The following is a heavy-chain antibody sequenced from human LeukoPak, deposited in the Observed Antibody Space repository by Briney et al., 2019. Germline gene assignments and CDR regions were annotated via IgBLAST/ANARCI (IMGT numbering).Heavy chain of an antibody. CDR2: INPNSGGT. D-gene: IGHD1-1*01. Sequence: ASVKVSCKASGYTFTGYYMHWVRQAPGQGLEWMGWINPNSGGTNYAQKFQGRVTMTRDTSISTAYTELSRLRSDDTAVYYCARDLTEYFLTLALEYYFDYWGQGTLVTVSS. V-gene: IGHV1-2*02. CDR3: ARDLTEYFLTLALEYYFDY. CDR1: GYTFTGYY. J-gene: IGHJ4*02.